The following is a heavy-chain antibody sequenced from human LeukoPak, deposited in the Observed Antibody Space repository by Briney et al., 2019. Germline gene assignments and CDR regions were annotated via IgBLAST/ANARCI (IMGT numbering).Heavy chain of an antibody. Sequence: GASVKVSCKASGGTFSSYAISWVRQAPGQGLEWMGGIIPIFGTANYAQKFQGRVTITTDESTSTAYMELSSLRSEDTAVYYCARVALELRWGYYYYMDVWGKGTTVTVSS. D-gene: IGHD1-7*01. CDR1: GGTFSSYA. J-gene: IGHJ6*03. CDR2: IIPIFGTA. CDR3: ARVALELRWGYYYYMDV. V-gene: IGHV1-69*05.